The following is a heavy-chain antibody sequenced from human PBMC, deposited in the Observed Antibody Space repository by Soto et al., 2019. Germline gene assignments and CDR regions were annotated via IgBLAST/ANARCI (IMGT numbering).Heavy chain of an antibody. CDR1: GYTFTRYG. J-gene: IGHJ6*02. Sequence: QVQLVQSGAEVKNPGASVKVSCKASGYTFTRYGIGWARQAPGQGLEWMGWINTYNGNTNYAQNVQGRVTLTTDTSTLTAYMELRSLRSHDTAIYYCAMVDVYVTPSPQDVWGQGTTVFVSS. CDR2: INTYNGNT. D-gene: IGHD3-16*01. CDR3: AMVDVYVTPSPQDV. V-gene: IGHV1-18*01.